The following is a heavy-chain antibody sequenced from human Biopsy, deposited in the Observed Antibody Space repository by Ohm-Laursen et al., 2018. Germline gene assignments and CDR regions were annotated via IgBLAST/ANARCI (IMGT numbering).Heavy chain of an antibody. CDR3: ASLGRYCSGENCYGIDY. Sequence: SDTLSLTCTVSGDSISSDYYWTWIRQVPGEGLEWIAYMHHSGPTYTYYNPSLKSRVAISVEVSKNQFSLRLSSVTAADTAVYYCASLGRYCSGENCYGIDYWGQGTLVTVSS. V-gene: IGHV4-31*03. CDR2: MHHSGPT. D-gene: IGHD2-15*01. CDR1: GDSISSDYY. J-gene: IGHJ4*02.